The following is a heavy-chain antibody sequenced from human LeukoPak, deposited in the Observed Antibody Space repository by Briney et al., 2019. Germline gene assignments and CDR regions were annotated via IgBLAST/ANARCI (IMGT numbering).Heavy chain of an antibody. CDR1: GGSFSGYY. Sequence: SETLSLTCAVYGGSFSGYYWSWIRQPPGKGLEWIGEINHSGSTNYNPSLKSRVTISVDTSKNQFSLKLSSVTAADTAVYYCARGTPGKSGSLPDYWGQGTLVTASS. J-gene: IGHJ4*02. CDR3: ARGTPGKSGSLPDY. CDR2: INHSGST. V-gene: IGHV4-34*01. D-gene: IGHD1-26*01.